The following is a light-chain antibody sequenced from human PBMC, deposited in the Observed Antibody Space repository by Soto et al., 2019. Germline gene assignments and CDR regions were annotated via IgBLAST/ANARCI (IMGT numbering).Light chain of an antibody. J-gene: IGKJ1*01. CDR2: AAS. V-gene: IGKV1-39*01. CDR3: QQSYTTPWT. CDR1: ETLNNY. Sequence: DIRMTQSPSSLSVSVGDGVTITCRASETLNNYFNWYQQTPGRAPKLLIHAASTLQSGVPSRFSGSGSGTDFTLTISSLQPEYFATYSCQQSYTTPWTFGLGTRVES.